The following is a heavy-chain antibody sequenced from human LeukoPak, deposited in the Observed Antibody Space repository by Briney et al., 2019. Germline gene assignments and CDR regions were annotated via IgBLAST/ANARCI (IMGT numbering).Heavy chain of an antibody. CDR3: ARSGGYYYGMDV. Sequence: GGSLRLSCAASGFTFSSYAMSWARQAPGKGLEWVSAISGSGGSTYYADSVKGRFTISRDNSKNTLYLQMNSLRDEDTAVYYCARSGGYYYGMDVWGQGTTVTVSS. D-gene: IGHD3-16*01. J-gene: IGHJ6*02. V-gene: IGHV3-23*01. CDR2: ISGSGGST. CDR1: GFTFSSYA.